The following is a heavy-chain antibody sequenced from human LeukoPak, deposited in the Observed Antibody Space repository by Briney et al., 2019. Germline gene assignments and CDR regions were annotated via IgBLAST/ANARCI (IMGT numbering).Heavy chain of an antibody. CDR2: ISWNSGNM. D-gene: IGHD6-13*01. V-gene: IGHV3-9*01. Sequence: AGGSLRLSCAPSGFMFNDYALHWVRQAPGKGLEWVSSISWNSGNMYYADSVKGRFTISRDNAKNSLSLQMNSLKPEDTALYYCAKGPGLGAGKRYLDLWGRGTLVIVSS. J-gene: IGHJ2*01. CDR1: GFMFNDYA. CDR3: AKGPGLGAGKRYLDL.